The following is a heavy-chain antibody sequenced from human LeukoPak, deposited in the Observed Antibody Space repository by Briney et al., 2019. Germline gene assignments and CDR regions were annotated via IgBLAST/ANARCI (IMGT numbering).Heavy chain of an antibody. D-gene: IGHD3-16*02. J-gene: IGHJ4*02. CDR3: TTAATIMITFGGVIVPRDY. V-gene: IGHV3-15*01. CDR1: GFTFSNTW. Sequence: GGSLRLSCAASGFTFSNTWMSWVRQAPGKGLEWVGRIKSKTDGGTTDYAAPVKGRFTISRDDSKNTLYLQMNSLKTEDTAVYYCTTAATIMITFGGVIVPRDYWGQGTLVTVSS. CDR2: IKSKTDGGTT.